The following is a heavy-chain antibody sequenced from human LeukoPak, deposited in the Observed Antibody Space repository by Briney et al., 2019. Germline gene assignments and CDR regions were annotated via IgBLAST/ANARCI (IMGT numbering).Heavy chain of an antibody. CDR1: GGSFSGYY. J-gene: IGHJ4*02. CDR2: INHSGST. D-gene: IGHD3-10*01. Sequence: PSETLSLTCAVYGGSFSGYYWSWIRQPPGKGLEWIGEINHSGSTNYNPSLKSRVTISVDTSKNQFSLKLSSVTAADTAVYYCARGSITMVRGVRTFDYWGQGTLVTVSS. CDR3: ARGSITMVRGVRTFDY. V-gene: IGHV4-34*01.